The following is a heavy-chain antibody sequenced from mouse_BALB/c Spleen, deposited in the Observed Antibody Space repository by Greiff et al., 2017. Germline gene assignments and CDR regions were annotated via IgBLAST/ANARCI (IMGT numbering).Heavy chain of an antibody. V-gene: IGHV1S81*02. Sequence: QVQLKESGAELVKPGASVKLSCKASGYTFTSYYMYWVKQRPGQGLEWIGEINPSNGGTNFNEKFKSKATLTVDKSSSTAYMQLSSLTSEDSAVYYCTRGGAVVAFYWYFDVWGAGTTVTVSS. D-gene: IGHD1-1*01. CDR1: GYTFTSYY. CDR2: INPSNGGT. CDR3: TRGGAVVAFYWYFDV. J-gene: IGHJ1*01.